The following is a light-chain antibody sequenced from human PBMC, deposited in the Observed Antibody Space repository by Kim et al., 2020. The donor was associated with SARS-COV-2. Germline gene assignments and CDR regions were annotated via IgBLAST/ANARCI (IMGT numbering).Light chain of an antibody. CDR1: SSDVGGYNY. V-gene: IGLV2-8*01. J-gene: IGLJ1*01. CDR3: SSYAGSNNFV. Sequence: GQSVTISCTGTSSDVGGYNYVSWYQQHPGKPPKLMIYEVSKRPSGVPDRFSGSKSGNTASLTVSGRQAEDEADYYCSSYAGSNNFVFGTGTKVTVL. CDR2: EVS.